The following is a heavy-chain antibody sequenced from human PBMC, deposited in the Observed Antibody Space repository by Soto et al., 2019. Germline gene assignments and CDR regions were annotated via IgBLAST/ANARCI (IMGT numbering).Heavy chain of an antibody. CDR3: ARANTLLRGYSGYNPDYGMDV. Sequence: ASETLSLTCTVSGGSISSGGYYWSWIRQHPGKGLEWIGYIYYSGSTYYNPSLKSRVTISVDTSKNQFSLKLSSVTAADTAVYYCARANTLLRGYSGYNPDYGMDVWGQGTTVTVSS. CDR2: IYYSGST. V-gene: IGHV4-31*03. D-gene: IGHD5-12*01. J-gene: IGHJ6*02. CDR1: GGSISSGGYY.